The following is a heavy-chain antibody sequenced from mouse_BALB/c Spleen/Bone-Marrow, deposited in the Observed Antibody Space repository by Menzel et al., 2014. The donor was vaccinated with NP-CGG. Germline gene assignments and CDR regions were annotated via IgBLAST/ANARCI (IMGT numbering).Heavy chain of an antibody. CDR3: ARKSYNHYDGRPWFAY. CDR1: GFTFSSYV. V-gene: IGHV5-9-3*01. J-gene: IGHJ3*01. D-gene: IGHD2-4*01. CDR2: ISSGGSYT. Sequence: EVQLVESGGGLVKPGGSLKVSCAASGFTFSSYVMSWVRQTPEKRLEWVATISSGGSYTYYPDSVKGRFTISRDNAKNTLYLQMSSLRSEDTAMYYCARKSYNHYDGRPWFAYWGQGTLVTVSA.